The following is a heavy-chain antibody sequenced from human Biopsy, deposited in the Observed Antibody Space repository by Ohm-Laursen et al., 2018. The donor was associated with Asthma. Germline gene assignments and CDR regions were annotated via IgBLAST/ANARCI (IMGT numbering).Heavy chain of an antibody. CDR3: ARAVDYSHYYGIDV. CDR1: GYTFNSAG. J-gene: IGHJ6*02. V-gene: IGHV1-18*01. D-gene: IGHD3-10*01. CDR2: ISVYNGNT. Sequence: GASVKVSCTSSGYTFNSAGITWVRLAPGQGIEWMGWISVYNGNTKVAQKLQDRVTMITDTSTSTAYMELRSLRSEDTAVYFCARAVDYSHYYGIDVWGQGTTVTVS.